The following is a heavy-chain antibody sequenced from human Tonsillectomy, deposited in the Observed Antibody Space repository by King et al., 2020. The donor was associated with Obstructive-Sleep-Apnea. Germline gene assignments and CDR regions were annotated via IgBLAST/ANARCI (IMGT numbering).Heavy chain of an antibody. CDR2: IHHSGST. Sequence: QLQESGPGLVKPSGTLSLTCAVSDGSISSNNWWSWVRQTPGKGLEWIGEIHHSGSTNNNPSVKSRGTMSVDKSKNQFSLKLSSVTAADTAVYYCARGSGKGNWFDPWGQGTLVIVSS. D-gene: IGHD3-10*01. CDR1: DGSISSNNW. CDR3: ARGSGKGNWFDP. V-gene: IGHV4-4*02. J-gene: IGHJ5*02.